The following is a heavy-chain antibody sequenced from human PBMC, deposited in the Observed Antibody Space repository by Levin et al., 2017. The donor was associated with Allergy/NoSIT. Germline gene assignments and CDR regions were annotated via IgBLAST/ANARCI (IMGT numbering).Heavy chain of an antibody. CDR3: ARGFRYCSSTSCPSTYYYYGMDV. CDR1: GFTFSSYG. J-gene: IGHJ6*02. CDR2: IWYDGSNK. V-gene: IGHV3-33*01. D-gene: IGHD2-2*01. Sequence: GGSLRLSCAASGFTFSSYGMHWVRQAPGKGLEWVAVIWYDGSNKYYADSVKGRFTISRDNSKNTLYLQMNSLRAEDTAVYYCARGFRYCSSTSCPSTYYYYGMDVWGQGTTVTVSS.